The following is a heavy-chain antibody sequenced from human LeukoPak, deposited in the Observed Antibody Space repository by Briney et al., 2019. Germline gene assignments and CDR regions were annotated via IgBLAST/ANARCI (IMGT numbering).Heavy chain of an antibody. CDR2: IHPRSGDT. V-gene: IGHV1-2*02. CDR1: GYSFTAFY. J-gene: IGHJ4*02. D-gene: IGHD3-10*01. CDR3: AREGEYGRGSYYRGSFDY. Sequence: ASVKVSCKSSGYSFTAFYIHWVRQAPGQGLEWMGWIHPRSGDTRYAQKFQGRVTMARDTSISTVYMDLSSLGSDDTAVYYCAREGEYGRGSYYRGSFDYWGQGILVTVSS.